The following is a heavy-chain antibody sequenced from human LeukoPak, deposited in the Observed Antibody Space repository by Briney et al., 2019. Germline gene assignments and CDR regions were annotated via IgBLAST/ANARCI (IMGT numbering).Heavy chain of an antibody. Sequence: PGGSLRLSCAASGFTFSSYAMSWVRQAPGKGLEWVSAISGSGGSTYYADSVKGRFTISRDNSKNTLYLQMNSLRAEDTAVYYCAKGGGYCGSTSCYAPDYWGQGTLVTVSS. CDR1: GFTFSSYA. V-gene: IGHV3-23*01. CDR3: AKGGGYCGSTSCYAPDY. CDR2: ISGSGGST. D-gene: IGHD2-2*01. J-gene: IGHJ4*02.